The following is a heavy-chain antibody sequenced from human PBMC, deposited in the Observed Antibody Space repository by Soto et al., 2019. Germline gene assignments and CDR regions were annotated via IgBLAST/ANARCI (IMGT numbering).Heavy chain of an antibody. Sequence: QVQLVESGGGVVQPGRSLRLSCAASGFTFSGYAMHWVRQAPGKGLEWVALISSDGSAKSYTGSVKGRFTISRDNSKNTLFLQTSSLTAGDTAVYFCARDRIATHVDYYYGLDVWGQGTTVTVSS. CDR1: GFTFSGYA. CDR3: ARDRIATHVDYYYGLDV. J-gene: IGHJ6*02. D-gene: IGHD5-12*01. CDR2: ISSDGSAK. V-gene: IGHV3-30-3*01.